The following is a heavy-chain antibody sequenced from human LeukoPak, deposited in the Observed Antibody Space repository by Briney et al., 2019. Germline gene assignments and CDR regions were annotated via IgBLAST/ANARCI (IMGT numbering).Heavy chain of an antibody. D-gene: IGHD6-19*01. Sequence: GRSLRLSCAASGFTFSSYAMHWVRQAPGKGLEWVAVISYDGSNKYYADSVKGRFTISRDNSKNTLYLQMNSLRAEDTAVYYCAREAVAVAGRVPSWFDPWGQGTLVTVSA. J-gene: IGHJ5*02. V-gene: IGHV3-30-3*01. CDR3: AREAVAVAGRVPSWFDP. CDR2: ISYDGSNK. CDR1: GFTFSSYA.